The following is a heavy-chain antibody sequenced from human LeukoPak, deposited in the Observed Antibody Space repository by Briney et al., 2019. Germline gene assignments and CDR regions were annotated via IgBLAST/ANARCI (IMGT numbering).Heavy chain of an antibody. V-gene: IGHV3-23*01. J-gene: IGHJ4*02. CDR3: AKDLDNVYYDSSGIFDY. Sequence: GGSLRLSCAASGFTFSSYAMSWVRQAPGKGLEWASAISGSRGSTYYADSVKGRFTISRDNSKNTLYLQMNSLRAEDTAVYYCAKDLDNVYYDSSGIFDYWGQGTLVTVSS. D-gene: IGHD3-22*01. CDR2: ISGSRGST. CDR1: GFTFSSYA.